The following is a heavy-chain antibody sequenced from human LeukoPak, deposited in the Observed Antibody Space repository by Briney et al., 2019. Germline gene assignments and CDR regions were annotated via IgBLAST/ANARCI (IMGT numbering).Heavy chain of an antibody. J-gene: IGHJ4*02. D-gene: IGHD3-22*01. Sequence: GGSLRLSCAASGFTFSGYAMSGVRAGPGKGLEWGSAISASGGSTYYADSVKGRFTISRDNSKNALYLQMNSLRAEEPAVYYCAKVPTTNYYYSSGYYYWGQGPLVTVSS. V-gene: IGHV3-23*01. CDR3: AKVPTTNYYYSSGYYY. CDR2: ISASGGST. CDR1: GFTFSGYA.